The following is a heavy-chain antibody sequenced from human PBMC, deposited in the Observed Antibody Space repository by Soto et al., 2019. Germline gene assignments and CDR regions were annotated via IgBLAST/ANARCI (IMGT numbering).Heavy chain of an antibody. CDR2: INHSGST. CDR3: ARLRLKRQLVPSYYMDV. J-gene: IGHJ6*03. V-gene: IGHV4-34*01. Sequence: SETLSLTCAVYGGSFSGYYWSWIRQPPGKGLEWIGEINHSGSTNYNPSLKSRVTISVDTSKNQFSLKLSSVTAADTAVYYCARLRLKRQLVPSYYMDVWGKGTTVTVSS. D-gene: IGHD6-6*01. CDR1: GGSFSGYY.